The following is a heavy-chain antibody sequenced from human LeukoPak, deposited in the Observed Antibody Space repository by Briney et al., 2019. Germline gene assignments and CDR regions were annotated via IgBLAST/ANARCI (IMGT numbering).Heavy chain of an antibody. D-gene: IGHD1-26*01. CDR3: ARGRSRGSYFDY. Sequence: SETLSLTCTVSGGSISSSSYYWGWIRQPPGKGLEWIVTIYYSGSTYYSPSLKSRVTISVDTSKNQFSLKLSSVTAADTAVYYCARGRSRGSYFDYWGQGTLVTVSS. V-gene: IGHV4-39*01. J-gene: IGHJ4*02. CDR2: IYYSGST. CDR1: GGSISSSSYY.